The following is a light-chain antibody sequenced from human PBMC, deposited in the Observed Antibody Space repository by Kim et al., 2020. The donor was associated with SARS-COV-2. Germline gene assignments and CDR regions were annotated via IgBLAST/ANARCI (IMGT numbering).Light chain of an antibody. CDR3: AGWDDSLNGYV. CDR2: SDN. CDR1: NSNFGSNT. V-gene: IGLV1-44*01. J-gene: IGLJ1*01. Sequence: QPVLTQPPSASGTPGQRVTISCSGSNSNFGSNTVNWYQQLPGTAPKLLIYSDNQRPSGVPDRFSGSKSGTSASLAISGLQSEDEADYYCAGWDDSLNGYVFGAGTKVTVL.